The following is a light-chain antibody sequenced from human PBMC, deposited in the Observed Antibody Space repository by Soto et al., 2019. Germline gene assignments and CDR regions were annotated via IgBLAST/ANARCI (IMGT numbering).Light chain of an antibody. CDR3: SSFTSNRIYV. V-gene: IGLV2-14*03. J-gene: IGLJ1*01. Sequence: QSALTQPTSVSGSPGQSITISCTGNHNDIGTYDYVSWYQQHPGRAPRLLIHGVTTRPSGISGRFSASKSGLTASLTISGLQPEDEADDYCSSFTSNRIYVFGPGTKVTV. CDR1: HNDIGTYDY. CDR2: GVT.